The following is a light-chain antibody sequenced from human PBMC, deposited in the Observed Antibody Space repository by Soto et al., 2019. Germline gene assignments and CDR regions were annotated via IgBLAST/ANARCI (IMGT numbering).Light chain of an antibody. CDR3: CSYAGSSTV. J-gene: IGLJ1*01. CDR2: EGS. V-gene: IGLV2-23*03. Sequence: QSVLTQPASVSGSPGQSITISCTGTSSDVGSYNLVSWYQQHPGKAPKLMIYEGSKRPSGVSNRFSGSKSGNTASLTISGLQAEDEADYYCCSYAGSSTVFGTGTKVTLL. CDR1: SSDVGSYNL.